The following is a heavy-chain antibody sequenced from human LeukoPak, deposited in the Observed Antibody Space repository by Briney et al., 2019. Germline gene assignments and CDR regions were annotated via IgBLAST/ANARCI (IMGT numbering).Heavy chain of an antibody. CDR3: AREWGTTASGSPQRSFDY. J-gene: IGHJ4*02. Sequence: SQTLSLTCAISGDSVSSNSAAWNWIRQSPSRGLEWLGRTFYRSKWYNDYAVSVKSRITINPDTSKNQFSLQLNSVTPEDTAAYYCAREWGTTASGSPQRSFDYWGQGTLVTVSS. CDR2: TFYRSKWYN. V-gene: IGHV6-1*01. D-gene: IGHD1-26*01. CDR1: GDSVSSNSAA.